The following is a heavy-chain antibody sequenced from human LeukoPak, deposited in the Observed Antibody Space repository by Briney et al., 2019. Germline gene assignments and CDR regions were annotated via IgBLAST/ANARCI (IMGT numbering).Heavy chain of an antibody. D-gene: IGHD3-9*01. V-gene: IGHV1-8*01. CDR1: GYTFTSYD. CDR2: MNPNSGNT. Sequence: GASVKVSCKASGYTFTSYDINWVRQATGQGLEWMGWMNPNSGNTGYAQKFQGRVTMTRNTSISTAYMELSSLRSEDTAVYYCARVAYDILTGYYIDYFDYWGQGTLVTVSS. CDR3: ARVAYDILTGYYIDYFDY. J-gene: IGHJ4*02.